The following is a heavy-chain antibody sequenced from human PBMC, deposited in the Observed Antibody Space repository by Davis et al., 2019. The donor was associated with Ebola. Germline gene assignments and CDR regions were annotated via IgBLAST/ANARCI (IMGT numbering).Heavy chain of an antibody. V-gene: IGHV3-53*01. J-gene: IGHJ6*02. CDR2: IYSGGST. D-gene: IGHD3-3*01. CDR1: GFTVSSKY. Sequence: GGSLRLSCAASGFTVSSKYMSWVRQAPGKGLEWVSVIYSGGSTYYADSVKGRFTISRDNAKNSLYLQMNSLRAEDTAVYYCARDHWYYDFWSGYYQEGYYGMDVWGQGTTVTVSS. CDR3: ARDHWYYDFWSGYYQEGYYGMDV.